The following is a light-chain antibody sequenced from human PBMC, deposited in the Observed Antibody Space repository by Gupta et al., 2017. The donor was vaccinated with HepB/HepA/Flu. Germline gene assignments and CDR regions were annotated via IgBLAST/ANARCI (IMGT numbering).Light chain of an antibody. J-gene: IGKJ4*01. CDR3: RRRSTWLT. CDR1: QSVSSY. V-gene: IGKV3-11*02. Sequence: EIVLTQSPPTVSLSPGERPTLTRRASQSVSSYLHWYQHKPGQAPRLLIYDASTSATRITARFSGSGSVRAFTLTSLSPEAEDFAAYYRRRRSTWLTFGGGTRLEIK. CDR2: DAS.